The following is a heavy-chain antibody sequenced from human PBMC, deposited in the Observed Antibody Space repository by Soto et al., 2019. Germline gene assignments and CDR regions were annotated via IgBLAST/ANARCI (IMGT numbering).Heavy chain of an antibody. Sequence: EVQLVESGGGLVQPGGSLRLSFAVSGITVSNNYMSWVRRAPGKGLEWISVLYSDGSTFYADSVRGRFTISRHNSMNTLYLQMNSLRTDDTAVYYCTRGPYGTGADYYYGMDVWGQGTTVTVSS. CDR2: LYSDGST. V-gene: IGHV3-53*04. J-gene: IGHJ6*02. CDR1: GITVSNNY. CDR3: TRGPYGTGADYYYGMDV. D-gene: IGHD4-17*01.